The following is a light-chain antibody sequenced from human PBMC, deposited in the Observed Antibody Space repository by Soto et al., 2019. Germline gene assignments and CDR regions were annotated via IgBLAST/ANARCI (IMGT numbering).Light chain of an antibody. CDR3: QQYNKWPPLT. V-gene: IGKV3-15*01. Sequence: EVVLTQSPATLAVSPGGRDTLTCRASQSISTDLAWYQQRPGQAPRLLISDASTRATGVPARFSGSRSGTEFTLSISGLQSADFAVYFCQQYNKWPPLTFGGGTKLEI. CDR2: DAS. J-gene: IGKJ4*01. CDR1: QSISTD.